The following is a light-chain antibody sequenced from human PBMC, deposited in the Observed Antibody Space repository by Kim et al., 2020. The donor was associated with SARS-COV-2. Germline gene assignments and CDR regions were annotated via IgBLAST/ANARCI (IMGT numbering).Light chain of an antibody. CDR1: QDIGNY. CDR2: EAS. J-gene: IGKJ5*01. CDR3: KQYDNLPIT. Sequence: DIQMTQSPSSLSASVGDRVTITCQASQDIGNYLNWYQQKAGKAPEVVVFEASNLETGVTSRFSGSGSGTHFTFTINSLQAEDIATYYCKQYDNLPITIGQGTRLEIK. V-gene: IGKV1-33*01.